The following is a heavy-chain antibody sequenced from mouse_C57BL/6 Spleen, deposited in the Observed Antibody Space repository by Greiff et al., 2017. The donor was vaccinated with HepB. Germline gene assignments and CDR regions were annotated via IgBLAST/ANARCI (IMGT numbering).Heavy chain of an antibody. CDR2: INPYNGGT. J-gene: IGHJ3*01. CDR3: ARDDDYTAWFAY. Sequence: VQLQQSGPVLVKPGASVKMSCKASGYTFTDYYLNWVKQSHGKSLEWIGVINPYNGGTSYNQKFKGKATLTVDKSSSTAYMELNSLTSEDSAVYYCARDDDYTAWFAYWGQGTLVTVSA. CDR1: GYTFTDYY. V-gene: IGHV1-19*01. D-gene: IGHD2-3*01.